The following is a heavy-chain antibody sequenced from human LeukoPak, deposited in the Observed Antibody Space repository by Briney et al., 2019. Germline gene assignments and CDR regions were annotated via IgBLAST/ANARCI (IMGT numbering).Heavy chain of an antibody. V-gene: IGHV1-3*01. CDR2: INAGNGNT. J-gene: IGHJ4*02. D-gene: IGHD3-10*01. Sequence: RASVKVSCKASGYTFTTYAMHWVRQAPGQRLEWMGWINAGNGNTKYSQKFQGRVTITRDTSASTAYMELSSLRSEDTAVYYCARARGAASLYFDYWGQGTLVTVSS. CDR1: GYTFTTYA. CDR3: ARARGAASLYFDY.